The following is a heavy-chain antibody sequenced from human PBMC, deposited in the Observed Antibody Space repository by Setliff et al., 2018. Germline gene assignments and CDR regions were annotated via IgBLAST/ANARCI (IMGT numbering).Heavy chain of an antibody. J-gene: IGHJ4*02. CDR2: INGAGGTT. V-gene: IGHV3-48*03. CDR1: GFTFSRHD. Sequence: GGSLRLSCAASGFTFSRHDMSWVRQAPGKGLEWVSFINGAGGTTSYADSVKGRFTISRDNAKNSLYLQMNSLRAEDTAVYYCVRDLHWGFDYWGLGTLVTVSS. CDR3: VRDLHWGFDY. D-gene: IGHD7-27*01.